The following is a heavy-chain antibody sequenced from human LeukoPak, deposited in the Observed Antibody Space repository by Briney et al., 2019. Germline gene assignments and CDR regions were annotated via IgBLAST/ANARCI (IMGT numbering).Heavy chain of an antibody. V-gene: IGHV3-23*01. D-gene: IGHD5-18*01. CDR2: ISRSGDST. Sequence: GGPLRLSCAASGFTFSSYTINWVRQAPGKGLEWVSGISRSGDSTYYADSVKGRFTISRDNSKNTLYLQMNSLRAEDTAVYYCAKAGRDSGMVTAYYYGMDVWGQGTTVTVSS. CDR1: GFTFSSYT. J-gene: IGHJ6*02. CDR3: AKAGRDSGMVTAYYYGMDV.